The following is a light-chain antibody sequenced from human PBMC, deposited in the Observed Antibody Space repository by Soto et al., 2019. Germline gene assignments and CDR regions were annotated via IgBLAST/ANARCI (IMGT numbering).Light chain of an antibody. J-gene: IGLJ1*01. V-gene: IGLV2-14*01. CDR1: NSDVGGYNF. Sequence: QSALTQPASVSGSPGQSITISCTGTNSDVGGYNFVSWYQQHPGKAPKLMIFDVSNRPSGVSYRFSGSKSGNTASLTISGLQTEDDADYYCSSYTRSTTDVFGTGTKLTVL. CDR3: SSYTRSTTDV. CDR2: DVS.